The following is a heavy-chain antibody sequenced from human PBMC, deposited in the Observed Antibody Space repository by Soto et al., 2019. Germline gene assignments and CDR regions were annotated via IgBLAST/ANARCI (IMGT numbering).Heavy chain of an antibody. D-gene: IGHD3-16*02. Sequence: ESGGGVVQPGRSLRLSCAASGFTFSSYAMHWVRQAPGKGLEWVAVMSYDGSDKYYADSVKGRFTISRDNSKNTLNLQMNSLRADGTAVYYCAKALGELSPESYDYWGQGTLITVSS. J-gene: IGHJ4*02. CDR1: GFTFSSYA. V-gene: IGHV3-30*18. CDR2: MSYDGSDK. CDR3: AKALGELSPESYDY.